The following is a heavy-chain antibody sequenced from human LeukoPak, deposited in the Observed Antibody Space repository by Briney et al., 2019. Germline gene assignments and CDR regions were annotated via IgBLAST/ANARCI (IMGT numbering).Heavy chain of an antibody. D-gene: IGHD3-10*01. CDR2: IYYSGST. V-gene: IGHV4-39*07. Sequence: SETLSLTCTVSGCSISSSSYYWGWIRQPPGKGLEWIGSIYYSGSTYYNPSLKSRVTISVDTSKNQFSLKLSSVTAADTAVYYCANYGSGSYFDYWGQGTLVTVSS. CDR3: ANYGSGSYFDY. CDR1: GCSISSSSYY. J-gene: IGHJ4*02.